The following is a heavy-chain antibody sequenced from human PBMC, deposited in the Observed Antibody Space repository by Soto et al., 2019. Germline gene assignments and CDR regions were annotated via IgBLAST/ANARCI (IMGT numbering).Heavy chain of an antibody. CDR2: IYWDDDK. CDR3: THSHRYCSGGSCYSGGSFDY. CDR1: GFSLSTSGVG. J-gene: IGHJ4*02. D-gene: IGHD2-15*01. Sequence: QITLKESGPTLVKPTQTLTLTCTFSGFSLSTSGVGVGWIRQPPGKALEWLALIYWDDDKRYSPSLKTTLTITKDSHKSHVVITIASIDPIDIATYYCTHSHRYCSGGSCYSGGSFDYWGQGTLVTVSS. V-gene: IGHV2-5*02.